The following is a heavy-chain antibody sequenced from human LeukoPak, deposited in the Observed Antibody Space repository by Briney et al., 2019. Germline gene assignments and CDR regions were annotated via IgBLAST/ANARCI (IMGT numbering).Heavy chain of an antibody. V-gene: IGHV1-8*01. J-gene: IGHJ4*02. D-gene: IGHD3-22*01. CDR3: ARGPYYYDSSGSTTLDY. Sequence: ASVKVSCKASGYTFTSYDINWVRQATGQGLEWMGWMNPNSGNTGYAQKFRGRVTMTRNTSISTAYMELSSLRSEDTAVYYYARGPYYYDSSGSTTLDYWGQGTLVTVSS. CDR2: MNPNSGNT. CDR1: GYTFTSYD.